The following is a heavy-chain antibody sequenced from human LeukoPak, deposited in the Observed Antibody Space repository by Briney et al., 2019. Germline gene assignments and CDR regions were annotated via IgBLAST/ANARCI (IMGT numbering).Heavy chain of an antibody. J-gene: IGHJ5*02. CDR3: ARTPPGYCSSTSCYRGFDP. D-gene: IGHD2-2*02. Sequence: ASVKVSCKASGYTFTSYGINWVRQATGQGLEWMGWMNPNSGNTGYAQKFQGRVTMTRNTSISTAYMELSSLRSEDTAVYYCARTPPGYCSSTSCYRGFDPWGQGTLVTVSS. CDR1: GYTFTSYG. CDR2: MNPNSGNT. V-gene: IGHV1-8*01.